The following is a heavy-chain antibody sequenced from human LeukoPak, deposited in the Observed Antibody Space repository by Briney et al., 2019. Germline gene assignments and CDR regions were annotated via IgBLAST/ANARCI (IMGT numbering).Heavy chain of an antibody. Sequence: SGGSLRLSCAASGFTFSNYALSWVRQAPGRGLEWVSLISWSSLTTEYADSVKGRFTVSRDNSKNTLSLQMNSLNADDTAVYYCAKHVRTSVWFFDSWGQGTLVTVSS. CDR1: GFTFSNYA. J-gene: IGHJ4*02. V-gene: IGHV3-23*01. CDR2: ISWSSLTT. D-gene: IGHD6-19*01. CDR3: AKHVRTSVWFFDS.